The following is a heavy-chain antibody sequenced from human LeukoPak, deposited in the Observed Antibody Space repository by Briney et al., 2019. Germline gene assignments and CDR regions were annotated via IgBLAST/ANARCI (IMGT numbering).Heavy chain of an antibody. CDR2: INPNSGGT. Sequence: ASVKVSCKAPGYTFNVYYIHWVRQAPGQGLEWMAWINPNSGGTDYADRFQGRVTVTRDTSISTGYMELTRLRSDDTAVYYCTRGARGGGYGAFDFWGRGTLVTVSS. CDR3: TRGARGGGYGAFDF. D-gene: IGHD5-12*01. V-gene: IGHV1-2*02. J-gene: IGHJ4*02. CDR1: GYTFNVYY.